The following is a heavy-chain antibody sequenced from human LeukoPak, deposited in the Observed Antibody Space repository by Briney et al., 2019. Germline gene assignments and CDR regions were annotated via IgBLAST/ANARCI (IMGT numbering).Heavy chain of an antibody. CDR1: GYNFTNYW. CDR2: IYPGDSDI. CDR3: ARSAFGDSFDY. D-gene: IGHD3-10*01. J-gene: IGHJ4*02. V-gene: IGHV5-51*01. Sequence: GESLKISCKGSGYNFTNYWIGWVRQMPGKGLEWMGIIYPGDSDIRYSPSLEGHVTISADKSIKTAYLQWSSVRASDTAVYYCARSAFGDSFDYWGQGTLVTVSS.